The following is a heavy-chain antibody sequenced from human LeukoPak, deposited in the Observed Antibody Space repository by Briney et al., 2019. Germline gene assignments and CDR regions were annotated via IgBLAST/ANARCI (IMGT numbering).Heavy chain of an antibody. Sequence: PGGSLRLSCAASGFTFSSYWMSWVRQAPGKGPEWVANIKQDESEKYYVDSVKGRFTISRDNSKNTLYLQMSSLRVEDTAMYYCARDLRKSADYYFDYWGQGTLVTVSS. CDR1: GFTFSSYW. CDR3: ARDLRKSADYYFDY. CDR2: IKQDESEK. V-gene: IGHV3-7*01. J-gene: IGHJ4*02. D-gene: IGHD3/OR15-3a*01.